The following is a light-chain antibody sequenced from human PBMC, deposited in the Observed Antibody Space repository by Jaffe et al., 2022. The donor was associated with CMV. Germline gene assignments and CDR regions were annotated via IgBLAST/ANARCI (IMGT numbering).Light chain of an antibody. CDR2: GKN. Sequence: SSELTQDPDVSVALGQTVGITCQGDSLRNFYANWYQQKPGQAPLLVLYGKNKRPSGIPDRFSGSSSGDTASLTITGAQAEDEADYYCSSRDITANHLGYVFGTGTKVTVL. J-gene: IGLJ1*01. V-gene: IGLV3-19*01. CDR1: SLRNFY. CDR3: SSRDITANHLGYV.